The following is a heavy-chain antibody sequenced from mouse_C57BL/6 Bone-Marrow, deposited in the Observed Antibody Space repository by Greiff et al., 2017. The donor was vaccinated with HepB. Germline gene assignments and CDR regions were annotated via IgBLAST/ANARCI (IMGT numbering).Heavy chain of an antibody. CDR1: GFTFSDYG. V-gene: IGHV5-17*01. J-gene: IGHJ4*01. D-gene: IGHD1-1*01. Sequence: DVMLVESGGGLVKPGGSLKLSCAASGFTFSDYGMHWVRQAPEKGLEWVAYISSGSSTIYSADTVKGRFTISRDNAKNTLFLQMTSLRSEDTAMYYCARPSHYYGSTLYAMDYWGQGTSVTVSS. CDR3: ARPSHYYGSTLYAMDY. CDR2: ISSGSSTI.